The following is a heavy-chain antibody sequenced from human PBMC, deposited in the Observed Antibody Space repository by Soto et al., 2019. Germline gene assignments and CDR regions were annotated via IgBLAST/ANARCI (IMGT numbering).Heavy chain of an antibody. CDR2: IWYDGSNK. CDR1: GFTFSSYA. J-gene: IGHJ4*02. V-gene: IGHV3-33*01. CDR3: ARDGYCSGGSCYSVPVFDY. Sequence: GGSLRLSCAASGFTFSSYAVHWVRQAPGKGLEGVAVIWYDGSNKYYADSVKGRFTISRDNSKNTLDLQMNSLRAEDTAVYYCARDGYCSGGSCYSVPVFDYWGQGTLVTVSS. D-gene: IGHD2-15*01.